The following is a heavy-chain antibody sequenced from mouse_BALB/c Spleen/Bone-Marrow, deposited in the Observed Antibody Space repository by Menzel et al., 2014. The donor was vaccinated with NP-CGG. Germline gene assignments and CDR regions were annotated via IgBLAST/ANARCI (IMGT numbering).Heavy chain of an antibody. V-gene: IGHV1-80*01. CDR1: GYAFXAYW. CDR3: ARSGYGSNYDY. D-gene: IGHD1-1*01. J-gene: IGHJ2*01. Sequence: VQLQESGAELVRPGSSVKISCKASGYAFXAYWMIWVKQRPGQGLEWIGQIYPGDGDTNYNGKFKGKATLTADKSSSTAYMQLSSLTSEDSAVYFCARSGYGSNYDYWGQGTTLTVSS. CDR2: IYPGDGDT.